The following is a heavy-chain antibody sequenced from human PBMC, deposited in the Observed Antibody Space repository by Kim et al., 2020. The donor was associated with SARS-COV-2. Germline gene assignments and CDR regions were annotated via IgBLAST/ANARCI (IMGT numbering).Heavy chain of an antibody. CDR3: ARGLLEATGYYYYYYGMDV. CDR1: GYTFTSYG. J-gene: IGHJ6*02. CDR2: ISAYTGNT. V-gene: IGHV1-18*01. D-gene: IGHD1-1*01. Sequence: ASVKVSCKASGYTFTSYGISWVRQAPGQGLEWMGWISAYTGNTNYAQKLQGRVTMTTDTSTSTAYMELRSLRSDDTAVYYCARGLLEATGYYYYYYGMDVWGQGTTVTVSS.